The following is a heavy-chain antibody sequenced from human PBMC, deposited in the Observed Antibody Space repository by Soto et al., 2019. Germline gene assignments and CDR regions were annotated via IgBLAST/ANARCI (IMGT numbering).Heavy chain of an antibody. CDR3: ARGMTTVTTLDY. CDR1: GGSISSGGYS. D-gene: IGHD4-4*01. Sequence: LQILCLTCAVSGGSISSGGYSWSWIRQPPGKGLEWIGYIYHSGSTYYNPSLKSRVTISVDRSKNQFSLKLSSVTAADTAVYYCARGMTTVTTLDYWGQGTLVTVSS. V-gene: IGHV4-30-2*01. CDR2: IYHSGST. J-gene: IGHJ4*02.